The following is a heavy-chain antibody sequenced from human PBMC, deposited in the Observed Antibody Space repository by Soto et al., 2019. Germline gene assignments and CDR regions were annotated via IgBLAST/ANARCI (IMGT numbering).Heavy chain of an antibody. Sequence: QVQLVQSGAEVKKPGSSVKVSCKASGGTFSRYAISWVRQAPGQGLEWMGGIIPIFGTANYAQKFQGRVTITADEYTSTPYMELSSLRSEDTAVYYCARQGAALRDYYYGMDVWGQGTTVTVSS. V-gene: IGHV1-69*12. CDR1: GGTFSRYA. CDR3: ARQGAALRDYYYGMDV. J-gene: IGHJ6*02. CDR2: IIPIFGTA. D-gene: IGHD6-25*01.